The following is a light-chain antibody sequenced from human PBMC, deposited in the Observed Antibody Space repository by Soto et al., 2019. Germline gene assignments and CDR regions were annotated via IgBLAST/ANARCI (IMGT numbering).Light chain of an antibody. V-gene: IGKV3-15*01. CDR3: QQYNNWPPWT. Sequence: EIVMTQSPAALSVSPGERATLSCRASQSVSSNLAWYQQKAGQAPRLLIYGASTRATGIPARFSGSGSGTEFTLTISSRQAEDVVVYYCQQYNNWPPWTFGQGTKVEIK. CDR2: GAS. J-gene: IGKJ1*01. CDR1: QSVSSN.